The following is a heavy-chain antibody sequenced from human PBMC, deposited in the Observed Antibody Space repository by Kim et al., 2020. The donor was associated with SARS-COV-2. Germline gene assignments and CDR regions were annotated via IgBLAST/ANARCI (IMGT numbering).Heavy chain of an antibody. V-gene: IGHV3-21*01. J-gene: IGHJ4*02. D-gene: IGHD2-2*01. CDR2: ISSSSSYI. Sequence: MNWVRQAPGKGLEWVSSISSSSSYIYYADSVKGRFTISRDNAKNSLYLQMNSLRAEDTAVYYCATMPDWGQGTLVTVSS. CDR3: ATMPD.